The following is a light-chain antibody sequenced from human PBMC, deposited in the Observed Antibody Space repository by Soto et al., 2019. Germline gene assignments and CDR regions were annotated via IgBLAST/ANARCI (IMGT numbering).Light chain of an antibody. CDR1: QSIGSNY. CDR3: QQYGSSPRT. V-gene: IGKV3-20*01. CDR2: GAS. Sequence: PGERATLSCRASQSIGSNYVAWYQQKPGQGPRLLSYGASSRATGIPDRFSGSGSGTDFTLIISRLEPEDFAMYYCQQYGSSPRTFGQGTKVDIK. J-gene: IGKJ1*01.